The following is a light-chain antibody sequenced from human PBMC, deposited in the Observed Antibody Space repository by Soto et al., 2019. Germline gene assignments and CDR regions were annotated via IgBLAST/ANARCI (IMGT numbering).Light chain of an antibody. Sequence: IQLTQSPSSLSVSVGDRVTINCXASQSISSFLTWYQQKRGKAPNFXXYVXSTLQRGVPSRCSGSGSGTDFTLTISSLHPDDSDTYYFQQLKRVTSTFGQGTRLEIK. CDR3: QQLKRVTST. V-gene: IGKV1-9*01. CDR2: VXS. J-gene: IGKJ5*01. CDR1: QSISSF.